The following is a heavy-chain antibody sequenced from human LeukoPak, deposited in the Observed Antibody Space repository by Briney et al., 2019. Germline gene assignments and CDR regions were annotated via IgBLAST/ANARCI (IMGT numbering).Heavy chain of an antibody. Sequence: SVKVSCKASGGTLSNHAISWVRQAPGKGLEWMGGIIPIFGTANYAQKFQGRVTFTAEESTSTAYMELSSLRSEDTAVYYCARETDSDYDFWSGYFVNWGQGTLVTVSS. CDR2: IIPIFGTA. CDR1: GGTLSNHA. D-gene: IGHD3-3*01. V-gene: IGHV1-69*01. J-gene: IGHJ4*02. CDR3: ARETDSDYDFWSGYFVN.